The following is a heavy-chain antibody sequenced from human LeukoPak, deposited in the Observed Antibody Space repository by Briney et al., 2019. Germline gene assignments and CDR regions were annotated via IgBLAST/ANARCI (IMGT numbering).Heavy chain of an antibody. D-gene: IGHD1-26*01. J-gene: IGHJ3*02. CDR3: ARVRRGGSYRGVLDAFDI. Sequence: ASVKVSCKASGYTFTGYYMHWVRQAPGQGLEWMGWINPNSGGTNYAQKFQGRVTMTRDTSISTAYMELSRLRSDDTAVYYCARVRRGGSYRGVLDAFDIWGQGTMVTVSS. CDR1: GYTFTGYY. CDR2: INPNSGGT. V-gene: IGHV1-2*02.